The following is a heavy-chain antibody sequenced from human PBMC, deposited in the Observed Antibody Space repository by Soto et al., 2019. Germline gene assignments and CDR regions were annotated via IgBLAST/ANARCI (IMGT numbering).Heavy chain of an antibody. CDR1: GFTFSSYS. Sequence: GGSSRLSCAATGFTFSSYSMNWARQAPGKGLEWVSSISSSSSYIYYADSVKARFTISTDNAKNSLYLQMNTLNAEDTAVYDCPMIPPAHHAFDIWGQGTMVTVSS. CDR2: ISSSSSYI. J-gene: IGHJ3*02. V-gene: IGHV3-21*01. CDR3: PMIPPAHHAFDI. D-gene: IGHD2-2*01.